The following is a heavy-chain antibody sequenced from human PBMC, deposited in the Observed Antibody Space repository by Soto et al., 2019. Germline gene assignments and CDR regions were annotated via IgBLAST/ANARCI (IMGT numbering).Heavy chain of an antibody. Sequence: QVQLQESGPGLVKSSETLSLTCTVSGGSISSYYWSWIRQPPGKGLELIGYIYYSGSTNYNPSLKSRVTISVDTSKNQFSLKLSSVTAADTAVYYCARLGAQEIDPWGQGTLVTVSS. CDR3: ARLGAQEIDP. D-gene: IGHD3-16*01. CDR1: GGSISSYY. V-gene: IGHV4-59*08. J-gene: IGHJ5*02. CDR2: IYYSGST.